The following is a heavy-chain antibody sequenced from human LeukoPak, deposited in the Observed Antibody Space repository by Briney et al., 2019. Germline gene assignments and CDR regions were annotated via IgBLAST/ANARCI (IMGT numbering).Heavy chain of an antibody. D-gene: IGHD6-19*01. CDR1: GGGFISYW. Sequence: GSLLPSSGAAGGGFISYWIQWGRQQPGRELVGVSRIKSDGSSTSYADSVKGRFTISRDNARNTLYLQMKSLRGEDTAVYYCARDLAVAAYWGQGTLVTVSS. CDR2: IKSDGSST. CDR3: ARDLAVAAY. J-gene: IGHJ4*02. V-gene: IGHV3-74*01.